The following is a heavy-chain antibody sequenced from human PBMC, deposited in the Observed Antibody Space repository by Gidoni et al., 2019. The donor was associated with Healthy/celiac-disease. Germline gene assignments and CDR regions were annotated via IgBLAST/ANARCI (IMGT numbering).Heavy chain of an antibody. D-gene: IGHD2-15*01. Sequence: EVQLVESGGGLVKPVGSLRLSCAASGFTFSNAWMSWVRQAPGKGLECVGRIKSKTDGGTTDYAAPVKGRFTISRDESKNTLYLQMNSLKTEDTAVYYCTTDRGILFDYYYGMDVWGQGTTVTVSS. J-gene: IGHJ6*02. CDR3: TTDRGILFDYYYGMDV. CDR2: IKSKTDGGTT. V-gene: IGHV3-15*01. CDR1: GFTFSNAW.